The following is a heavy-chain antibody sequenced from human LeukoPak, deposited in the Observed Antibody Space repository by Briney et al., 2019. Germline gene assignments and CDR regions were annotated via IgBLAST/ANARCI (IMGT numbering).Heavy chain of an antibody. CDR3: ARDPGYYDTSGYPAYFDY. D-gene: IGHD3-22*01. V-gene: IGHV4-38-2*02. CDR1: GYSISSGYY. CDR2: IFHSGST. J-gene: IGHJ4*02. Sequence: PSETLSLTCTVSGYSISSGYYWGWIRQPPGKGLEWTGTIFHSGSTYYNPSLKSRVTMSVDTSKNRFSLKLNSVTAADTAVYYCARDPGYYDTSGYPAYFDYWGQGTLVTVSS.